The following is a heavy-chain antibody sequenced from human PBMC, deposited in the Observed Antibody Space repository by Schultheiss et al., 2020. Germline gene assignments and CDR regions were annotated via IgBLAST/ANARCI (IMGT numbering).Heavy chain of an antibody. CDR2: IYWDDDK. CDR1: GFSFSTSGVG. J-gene: IGHJ5*02. Sequence: SGPTLVKPTQTLTLTCTFSGFSFSTSGVGVGWIRQPPGKALEWLALIYWDDDKRYSPSLKSRLTITKDTSKNQVFLTMTNMDPVDTATYYCAHSPPHDYVDEWLNWFDPWGQGNLVTVSS. V-gene: IGHV2-5*02. CDR3: AHSPPHDYVDEWLNWFDP. D-gene: IGHD4-17*01.